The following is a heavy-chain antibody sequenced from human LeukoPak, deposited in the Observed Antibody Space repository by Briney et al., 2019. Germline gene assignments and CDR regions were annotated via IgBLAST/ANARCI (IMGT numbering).Heavy chain of an antibody. J-gene: IGHJ6*03. CDR1: GFTSSNYS. D-gene: IGHD4-11*01. Sequence: PGGSLRLSCAACGFTSSNYSIGWVRQAPGKGLERVASITSSGSHIYYADSVKGRFTISRDNAKNKLYLQMNSLRAEDTAIYYCARVMMGATVTTFHYYCMDVWGVGTTVTVSS. CDR2: ITSSGSHI. CDR3: ARVMMGATVTTFHYYCMDV. V-gene: IGHV3-21*01.